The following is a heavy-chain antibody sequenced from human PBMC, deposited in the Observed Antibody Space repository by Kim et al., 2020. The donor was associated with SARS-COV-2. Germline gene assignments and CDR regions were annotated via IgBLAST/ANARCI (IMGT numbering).Heavy chain of an antibody. CDR2: ISWNSGSI. CDR1: GFRFDEYA. CDR3: AKDMGSTVVVTGHPFDS. J-gene: IGHJ4*02. V-gene: IGHV3-9*01. Sequence: GGSLRLSCVASGFRFDEYAMHWVRQVPGKGPEWVSGISWNSGSIGYADSVKGRFTISRDNAKFSLYLQMNSLRTEDTALYYCAKDMGSTVVVTGHPFDSWGQGTLLTVSS. D-gene: IGHD2-21*02.